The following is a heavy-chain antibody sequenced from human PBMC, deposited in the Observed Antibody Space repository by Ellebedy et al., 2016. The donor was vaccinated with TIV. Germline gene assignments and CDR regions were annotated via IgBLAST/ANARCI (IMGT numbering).Heavy chain of an antibody. D-gene: IGHD1-1*01. Sequence: PGGSLRLSCKGSGYSFTSYWIGWVRQMPGKGLEWMGIIYPGDSDTRYSPSFQGQVTISADKSIGAAYLQWSSLKASDTAMYYCAITTGTTDYYYGMGVWGQGTTVTVSS. V-gene: IGHV5-51*01. CDR1: GYSFTSYW. CDR3: AITTGTTDYYYGMGV. J-gene: IGHJ6*02. CDR2: IYPGDSDT.